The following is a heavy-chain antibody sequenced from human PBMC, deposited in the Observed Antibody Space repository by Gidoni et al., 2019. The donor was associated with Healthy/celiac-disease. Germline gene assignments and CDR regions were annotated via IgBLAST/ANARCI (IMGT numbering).Heavy chain of an antibody. D-gene: IGHD4-17*01. CDR1: GFTFSRYS. V-gene: IGHV3-48*01. J-gene: IGHJ4*02. CDR3: AREWDYGDYKDY. Sequence: EVLLVESGGGLVQPGGSLRLSCAASGFTFSRYSMNWVRQAPGKGVEWVSYISSRSSTIYYADSVKGRFTISRENAKNSLYLEMNSLRAEDTAVYYCAREWDYGDYKDYWGQGTLVTVSS. CDR2: ISSRSSTI.